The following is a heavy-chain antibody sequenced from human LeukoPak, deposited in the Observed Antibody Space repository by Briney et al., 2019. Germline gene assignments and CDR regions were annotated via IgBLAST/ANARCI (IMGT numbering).Heavy chain of an antibody. CDR3: ARGSGYFDY. V-gene: IGHV7-4-1*02. CDR2: INTNTGST. D-gene: IGHD3-3*01. J-gene: IGHJ4*02. Sequence: ASVKGSCKASGYTFTTYAMNWVRQAPGQGLEWMGWINTNTGSTTYAQGFTGRFVFSLDTSVGTAYLQISSLKAEDTAVYYCARGSGYFDYWGQGTLVTVSS. CDR1: GYTFTTYA.